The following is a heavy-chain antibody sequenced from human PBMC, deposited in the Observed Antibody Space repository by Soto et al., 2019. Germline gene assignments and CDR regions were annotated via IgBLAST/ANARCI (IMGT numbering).Heavy chain of an antibody. J-gene: IGHJ5*02. CDR2: MNPNSGNT. D-gene: IGHD3-3*01. Sequence: GASVKVSCKASGYTFTSYDINWVRQATGQGLEWMGWMNPNSGNTGYAQKFQGRVTMTRNTSISTAYMEMSSLRSEDTAVYYCARLTSSVLRFLEWLPKGAWFDPWGQGTLVTVSS. V-gene: IGHV1-8*01. CDR1: GYTFTSYD. CDR3: ARLTSSVLRFLEWLPKGAWFDP.